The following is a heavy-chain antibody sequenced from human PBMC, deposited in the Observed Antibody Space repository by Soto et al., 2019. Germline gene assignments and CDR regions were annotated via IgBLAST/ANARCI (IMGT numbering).Heavy chain of an antibody. CDR2: IKSKTDGGTT. V-gene: IGHV3-15*07. J-gene: IGHJ4*02. Sequence: EVQLVESGGGLVKPGGSLRLSCAASGFTFSNAWMNWVRQAPGKGLEWVGRIKSKTDGGTTDYAAPVKGRFTISRDESKNTLYLQMNSLKTEDTAVYYCTTDCRSVWMFDFWGQVTLVTVSS. D-gene: IGHD2-2*01. CDR1: GFTFSNAW. CDR3: TTDCRSVWMFDF.